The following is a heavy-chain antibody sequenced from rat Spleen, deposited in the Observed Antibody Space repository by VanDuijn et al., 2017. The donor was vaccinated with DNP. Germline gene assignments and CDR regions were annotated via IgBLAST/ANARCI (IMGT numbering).Heavy chain of an antibody. V-gene: IGHV5-7*01. CDR2: ISYHGTIT. CDR3: ARRED. CDR1: GFTFSDYY. J-gene: IGHJ2*01. Sequence: EVQLVESGGGLVQPGRSLKLSCAASGFTFSDYYMAWVRQAPKKGLEWVATISYHGTITKYRDPVKGRFTISRDNAKSTLYLQMDSLRSEDTATYYCARREDWGQGVMVTVSS.